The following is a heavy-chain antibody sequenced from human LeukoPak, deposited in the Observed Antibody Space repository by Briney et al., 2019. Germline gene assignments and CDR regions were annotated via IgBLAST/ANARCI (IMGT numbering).Heavy chain of an antibody. CDR2: FDPEDGET. D-gene: IGHD3-3*01. CDR1: GYTLTELS. Sequence: ASVKVSCKVSGYTLTELSMHWVRQAPGKGLEWMGGFDPEDGETIYAQKFQGRVTITADKSTSTAYMELSSLRSEDTAVYYCAREELLVTISFFDYWGQGTLVTVSS. V-gene: IGHV1-24*01. CDR3: AREELLVTISFFDY. J-gene: IGHJ4*02.